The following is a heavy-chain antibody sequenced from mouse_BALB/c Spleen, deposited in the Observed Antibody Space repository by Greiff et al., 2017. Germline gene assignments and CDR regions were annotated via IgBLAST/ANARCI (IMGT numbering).Heavy chain of an antibody. CDR1: GFTFSSYG. Sequence: EVQRVESGGDLVKPGGSLKLSCAASGFTFSSYGMSWVRQTPDKRLEWVATISSGGSYTYYPDSVKGRFTISRDNAKNTLYLQMSSLKSEDTAMYYCASLTPKLTGRYWGQGTLVTVSA. V-gene: IGHV5-6*01. CDR3: ASLTPKLTGRY. J-gene: IGHJ3*01. D-gene: IGHD4-1*01. CDR2: ISSGGSYT.